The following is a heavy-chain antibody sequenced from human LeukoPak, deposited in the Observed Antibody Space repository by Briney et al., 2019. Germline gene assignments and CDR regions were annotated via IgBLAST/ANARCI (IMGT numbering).Heavy chain of an antibody. V-gene: IGHV3-23*01. CDR2: ITGSGGST. CDR1: GVPFSTYG. Sequence: GGTLRLSCAASGVPFSTYGMSWVRQAPGKGLEWVSAITGSGGSTHYAASVRGRFTISRDNSKSTLYLQMSSLRAEDTAVYYCANTGNSRGAYWGQGTLVTVSS. D-gene: IGHD2/OR15-2a*01. CDR3: ANTGNSRGAY. J-gene: IGHJ4*02.